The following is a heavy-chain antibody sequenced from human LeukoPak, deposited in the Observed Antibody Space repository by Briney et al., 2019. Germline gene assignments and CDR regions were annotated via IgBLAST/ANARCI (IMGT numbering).Heavy chain of an antibody. V-gene: IGHV3-23*01. CDR1: GFTFSSYA. J-gene: IGHJ4*02. CDR3: ARGGGYSGYDSRGDFDY. CDR2: ISGSGGST. Sequence: GGSLRLSCAASGFTFSSYAMSWVRQAPGKGLEWVSAISGSGGSTYYADSVKGRFTISRDNSKNTLYLQMNSLRAEDTAVYYCARGGGYSGYDSRGDFDYWGQGTLVTVSS. D-gene: IGHD5-12*01.